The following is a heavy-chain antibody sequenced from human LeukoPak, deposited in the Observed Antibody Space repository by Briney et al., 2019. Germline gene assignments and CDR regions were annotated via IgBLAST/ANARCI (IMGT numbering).Heavy chain of an antibody. CDR1: GFAFSSYA. CDR3: ANFGCSSTSCLDY. J-gene: IGHJ4*02. CDR2: ISGSGDST. D-gene: IGHD2-2*01. Sequence: PGGSLRLSCAASGFAFSSYAMSWVRQAPGKGLEWVSAISGSGDSTYYADSVKGRFTISRDNSKNTLYLQMNSQRAEDTAVYYCANFGCSSTSCLDYWGQGTLVTVSS. V-gene: IGHV3-23*01.